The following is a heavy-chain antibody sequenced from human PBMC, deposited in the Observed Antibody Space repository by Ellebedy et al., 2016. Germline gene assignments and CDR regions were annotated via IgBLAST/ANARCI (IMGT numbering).Heavy chain of an antibody. CDR2: ISAYSGNT. CDR3: ARAPYDYIWGTYRPTLDY. D-gene: IGHD3-16*02. CDR1: GYTFSSYG. J-gene: IGHJ4*02. V-gene: IGHV1-18*01. Sequence: ASVKVSXXASGYTFSSYGISWVRQAPGQGLEWMGWISAYSGNTDYEQRFQGRVTMTTDTSTSTAYMELRSPRSDDTAVYYCARAPYDYIWGTYRPTLDYWGQGTLVTVSS.